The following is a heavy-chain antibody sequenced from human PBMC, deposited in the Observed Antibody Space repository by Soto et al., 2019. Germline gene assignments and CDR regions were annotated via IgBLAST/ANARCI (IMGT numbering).Heavy chain of an antibody. CDR1: GFTFSSYA. V-gene: IGHV3-23*01. CDR2: ISGSGGST. D-gene: IGHD2-15*01. J-gene: IGHJ4*02. CDR3: AKMGGLGVVLVAATFDY. Sequence: EVQLLESGGGLVQPGGSLRLSCAASGFTFSSYAMSWVRQAPGKGLEWVSAISGSGGSTYYADSVKGRFTISRDNSKNTLYLQMNSLRAEDTAVYYCAKMGGLGVVLVAATFDYWGQGTLVTVSS.